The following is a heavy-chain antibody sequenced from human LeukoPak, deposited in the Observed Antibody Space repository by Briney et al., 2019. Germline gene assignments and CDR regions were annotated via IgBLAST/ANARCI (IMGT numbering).Heavy chain of an antibody. J-gene: IGHJ3*02. CDR1: GFTFSSYA. CDR2: ISYDGSNK. CDR3: ARVRATGTYDAFDI. Sequence: GGSLRLSCAASGFTFSSYAMHWVRQAPGKGLEWVAVISYDGSNKYYADSVKGRFTISRDNAKNTLYLQMNSLRAEDTAVYYCARVRATGTYDAFDIWGQGTMVTVSS. D-gene: IGHD1-1*01. V-gene: IGHV3-30*04.